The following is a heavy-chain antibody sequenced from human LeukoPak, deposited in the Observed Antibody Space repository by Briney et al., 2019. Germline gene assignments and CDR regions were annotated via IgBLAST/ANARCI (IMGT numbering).Heavy chain of an antibody. CDR1: GFTFTNYG. Sequence: PGGSLRLSCAASGFTFTNYGIHWVRQAPGKGLEWVAVMFYDGTTKYYADSVKGRFTISRDNSKYTLYLQMNSLRAEDTAVYYCARDQAMSTVPSNYGMDVWGQGTTVTVSS. CDR2: MFYDGTTK. CDR3: ARDQAMSTVPSNYGMDV. V-gene: IGHV3-33*08. D-gene: IGHD5-24*01. J-gene: IGHJ6*02.